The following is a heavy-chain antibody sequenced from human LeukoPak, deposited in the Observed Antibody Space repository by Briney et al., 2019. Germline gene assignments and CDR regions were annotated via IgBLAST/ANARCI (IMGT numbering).Heavy chain of an antibody. CDR1: GFTFSSYV. CDR3: AKRGPAGAGKSPDYFDY. D-gene: IGHD6-19*01. Sequence: GGSLRLSCAASGFTFSSYVMSWVRQATGKGLEWVSAIIGSGDRTYYADSVKGRFTISRDNSKYTVYLQMNSLRAEDTAVYYCAKRGPAGAGKSPDYFDYWGQGTLVTVSS. CDR2: IIGSGDRT. J-gene: IGHJ4*02. V-gene: IGHV3-23*01.